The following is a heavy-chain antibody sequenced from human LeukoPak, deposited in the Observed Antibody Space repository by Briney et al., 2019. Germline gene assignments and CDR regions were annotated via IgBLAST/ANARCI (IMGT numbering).Heavy chain of an antibody. CDR2: ISSSSSYI. V-gene: IGHV3-21*01. Sequence: GGSLRLSCAASGFTFSSYSMNWVRQAPGKGLEWVSSISSSSSYIYYADSVKGRFTISRDNSKNTLYLQMNSLRAEDTAVYYCARSIPEYDFWSGYFDYWGQGTLVTVSS. D-gene: IGHD3-3*01. CDR1: GFTFSSYS. J-gene: IGHJ4*02. CDR3: ARSIPEYDFWSGYFDY.